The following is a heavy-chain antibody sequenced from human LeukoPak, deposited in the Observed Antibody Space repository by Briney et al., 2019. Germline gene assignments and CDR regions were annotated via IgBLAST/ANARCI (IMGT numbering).Heavy chain of an antibody. Sequence: PGGSLRLSCAASGFTFNSFSMHWVRQAPGKGLEWVSSISCTSTSIYYADSVKGRFTISRDNARNSLYLQMNSLRAEDTAVYYCARVNRGWGNRWGYYYYYMDVWGKGTTVTVSS. CDR2: ISCTSTSI. CDR1: GFTFNSFS. J-gene: IGHJ6*03. CDR3: ARVNRGWGNRWGYYYYYMDV. V-gene: IGHV3-21*01. D-gene: IGHD6-19*01.